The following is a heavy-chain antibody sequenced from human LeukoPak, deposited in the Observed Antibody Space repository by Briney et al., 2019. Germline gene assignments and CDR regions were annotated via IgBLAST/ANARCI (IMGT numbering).Heavy chain of an antibody. CDR2: IDGDGYST. J-gene: IGHJ4*02. Sequence: GGSLRLSCAASGFSFSSYWMHWVRQAPGKGLVWVSRIDGDGYSTTHADSVKGRFTISRDNSKNTLYLQMDSLRADDTAVYYCANIVSSGSNRDYWGQGTLVTVSS. D-gene: IGHD5/OR15-5a*01. CDR3: ANIVSSGSNRDY. CDR1: GFSFSSYW. V-gene: IGHV3-74*01.